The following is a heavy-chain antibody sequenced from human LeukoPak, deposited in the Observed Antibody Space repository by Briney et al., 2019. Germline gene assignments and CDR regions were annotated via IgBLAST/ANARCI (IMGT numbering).Heavy chain of an antibody. CDR2: INPNSGGT. D-gene: IGHD4-17*01. J-gene: IGHJ4*02. CDR3: AREKWVTTPNHFDY. CDR1: GYTFTGYY. Sequence: ASVKVSCKASGYTFTGYYMHWVRQAPGQGLEWMGWINPNSGGTNYAQKFQGRVTMTRDTSISTAYMELSRLRSDDTAVYYCAREKWVTTPNHFDYWGQGTLVTVSS. V-gene: IGHV1-2*02.